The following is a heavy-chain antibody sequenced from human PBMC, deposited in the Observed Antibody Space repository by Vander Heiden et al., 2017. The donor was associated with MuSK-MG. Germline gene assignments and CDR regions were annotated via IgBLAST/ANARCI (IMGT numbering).Heavy chain of an antibody. J-gene: IGHJ5*02. CDR1: GVSISSSSYY. Sequence: QLQLQESGPGLVKPSETLSLTCAVSGVSISSSSYYWGWIRQHPGKGLGWIGNSNESGSTYYNPSLKSRVTISVDTSKNQFAMKLSSVTAADTAVYYCARRSRVERGYWFDPWGQGTLVTVSS. CDR3: ARRSRVERGYWFDP. CDR2: SNESGST. V-gene: IGHV4-39*01.